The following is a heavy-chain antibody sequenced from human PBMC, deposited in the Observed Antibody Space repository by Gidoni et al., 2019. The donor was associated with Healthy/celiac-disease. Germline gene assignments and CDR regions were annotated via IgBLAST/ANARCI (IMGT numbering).Heavy chain of an antibody. CDR3: ARVRGQQLVFDY. Sequence: EVQLVESGGGLVQPGGSLRLSFAASGFTVSSNSMSWVRQAPGKGLEWVSVIYSGGSTYYADSVKGRFTISRDNSKNTLDLQMNSLRAEDTAVYYCARVRGQQLVFDYWGQGTLVTVSS. V-gene: IGHV3-66*02. J-gene: IGHJ4*02. CDR1: GFTVSSNS. CDR2: IYSGGST. D-gene: IGHD6-13*01.